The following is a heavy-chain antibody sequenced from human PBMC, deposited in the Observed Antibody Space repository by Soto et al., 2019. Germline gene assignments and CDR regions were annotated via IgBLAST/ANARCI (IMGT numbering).Heavy chain of an antibody. CDR2: IKRKTDGGTT. V-gene: IGHV3-15*01. J-gene: IGHJ6*02. D-gene: IGHD2-15*01. Sequence: GGSLRLSCAASGFTFSNAWMSWVRQAPGKGQEWVGRIKRKTDGGTTDYAAPVKGRFTISRDDSKNTLYLQMNSLKTEDTAVYYCTTDKYCSGGSCQYDYYYYYGMDVWGQGTTVTVSS. CDR1: GFTFSNAW. CDR3: TTDKYCSGGSCQYDYYYYYGMDV.